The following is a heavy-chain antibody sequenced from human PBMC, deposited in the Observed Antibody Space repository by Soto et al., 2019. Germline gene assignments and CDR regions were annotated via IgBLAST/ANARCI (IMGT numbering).Heavy chain of an antibody. CDR2: IVPMFNKI. V-gene: IGHV1-69*02. J-gene: IGHJ4*02. Sequence: QVQLVQSGAEVERPGSAVKVSCKTSGGTTSSYTIGWVRQAPGQGLEWMGNIVPMFNKIDYAQKFQGRLTITADKSTRTVYMELSRLRSEDTAVYFCALRTGNWNPLADWGQGTLVTVSS. CDR1: GGTTSSYT. CDR3: ALRTGNWNPLAD. D-gene: IGHD1-1*01.